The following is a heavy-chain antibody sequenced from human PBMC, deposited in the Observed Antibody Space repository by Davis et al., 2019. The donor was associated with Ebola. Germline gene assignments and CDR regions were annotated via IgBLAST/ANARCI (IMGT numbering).Heavy chain of an antibody. CDR2: IYYSGST. J-gene: IGHJ4*02. Sequence: MPGGSLRLSCSVSGGSISTYYWSWIRQPPGKRLEWIGYIYYSGSTHYNPSLKSRVTISVDTSKNQFSLKLSSVTAADTAVYYCATTPRYGNYGAYFDNWGQGNLVTVS. V-gene: IGHV4-59*01. CDR1: GGSISTYY. CDR3: ATTPRYGNYGAYFDN. D-gene: IGHD3-22*01.